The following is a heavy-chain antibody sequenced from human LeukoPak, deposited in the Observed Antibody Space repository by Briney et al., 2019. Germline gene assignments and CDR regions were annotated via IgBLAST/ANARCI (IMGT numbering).Heavy chain of an antibody. D-gene: IGHD3-10*01. CDR2: IYTSGSI. V-gene: IGHV4-61*02. CDR3: ARELNPVRAVSYNWFDP. CDR1: GGSISSGRYY. Sequence: PSETLSLTCTVSGGSISSGRYYWSWIRQPAGKGLEWIGRIYTSGSINYNSSLKSRVTISLDTSKNQFSLKLSSVTAADTAVYYCARELNPVRAVSYNWFDPWGQGTLVTVSS. J-gene: IGHJ5*02.